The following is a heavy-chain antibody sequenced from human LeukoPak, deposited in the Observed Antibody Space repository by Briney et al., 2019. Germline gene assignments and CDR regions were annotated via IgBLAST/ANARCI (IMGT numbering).Heavy chain of an antibody. Sequence: SGGSLRLSCAASRFTSSSYAMSWVRQAPGKGLEWVSAISGSGSNTYYADSGKGRFTISRDNSKNTVYLQMNSLRAEDTAVYYCAKAAVASWYFDLWGRGTLVIVSS. V-gene: IGHV3-23*01. J-gene: IGHJ2*01. CDR2: ISGSGSNT. D-gene: IGHD2-21*01. CDR1: RFTSSSYA. CDR3: AKAAVASWYFDL.